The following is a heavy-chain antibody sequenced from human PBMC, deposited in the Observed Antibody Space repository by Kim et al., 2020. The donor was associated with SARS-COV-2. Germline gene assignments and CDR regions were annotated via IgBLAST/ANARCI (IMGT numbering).Heavy chain of an antibody. V-gene: IGHV1-8*01. Sequence: YSQKFQGRVTMTRNTSISTAYMELSSLRSEDTAMYYCARARGQLVPPLDYWGQGTLVTVSS. J-gene: IGHJ4*02. D-gene: IGHD6-6*01. CDR3: ARARGQLVPPLDY.